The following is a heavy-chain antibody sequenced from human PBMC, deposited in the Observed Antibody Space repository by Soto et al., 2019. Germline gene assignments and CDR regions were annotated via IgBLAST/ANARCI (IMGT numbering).Heavy chain of an antibody. CDR2: INQSGSN. D-gene: IGHD6-19*01. V-gene: IGHV4-34*01. CDR3: ARTYSSTCSSFDY. CDR1: GESFIGYY. J-gene: IGHJ4*02. Sequence: SETLSLKCAVYGESFIGYYWRWIRQPPGKGLEWIGEINQSGSNNYNPSLKSRVSISVDTSKNQFSLKLSSVTAADSAVYYCARTYSSTCSSFDYWVQLTLVTVSS.